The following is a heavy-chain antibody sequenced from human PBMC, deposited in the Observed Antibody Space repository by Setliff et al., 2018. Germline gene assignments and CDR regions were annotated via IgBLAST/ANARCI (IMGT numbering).Heavy chain of an antibody. Sequence: SETLSLTCAVYGGSFSSFYWSWIRQPPGKGLEWIGEINHSGTTNYNPSLKSRVTISVDTSKKQFSLKLSSVTAADTAVYYCAKFGPLDLTGDWAFDNWGQGTLVPSPQ. CDR1: GGSFSSFY. D-gene: IGHD7-27*01. CDR3: AKFGPLDLTGDWAFDN. CDR2: INHSGTT. V-gene: IGHV4-34*01. J-gene: IGHJ4*02.